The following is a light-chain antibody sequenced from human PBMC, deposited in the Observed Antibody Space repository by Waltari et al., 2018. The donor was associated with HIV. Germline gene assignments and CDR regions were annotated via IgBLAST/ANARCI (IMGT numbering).Light chain of an antibody. V-gene: IGKV3-20*01. CDR2: GAS. Sequence: EIVLTQSPGTLSLSPRERATLSCRASQSVRSNFLAWYPKKPGQPPRLVIYGASNSATGCPDRFSGSGSGTDFTLTISILEPEDFAVYYCQQYDSSPPSLTFGGGTKVEIK. CDR1: QSVRSNF. J-gene: IGKJ4*01. CDR3: QQYDSSPPSLT.